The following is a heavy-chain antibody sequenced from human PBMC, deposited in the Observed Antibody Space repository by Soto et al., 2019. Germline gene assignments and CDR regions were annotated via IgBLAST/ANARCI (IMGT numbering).Heavy chain of an antibody. J-gene: IGHJ6*02. Sequence: GGSLRLSCAASGFTFSSYGMHWVRQAPGKGLEWVAVISYDGSNKYYADSVKGRFTISRDNSKNTLYLQMNSLRAEDTAVYYCAKAVYSGKYYGMDVWGQGTTVTSP. CDR1: GFTFSSYG. CDR2: ISYDGSNK. V-gene: IGHV3-30*18. CDR3: AKAVYSGKYYGMDV. D-gene: IGHD1-26*01.